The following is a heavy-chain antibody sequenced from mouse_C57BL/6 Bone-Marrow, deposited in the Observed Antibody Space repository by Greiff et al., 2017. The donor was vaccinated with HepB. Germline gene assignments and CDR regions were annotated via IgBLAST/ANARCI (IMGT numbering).Heavy chain of an antibody. D-gene: IGHD1-1*01. V-gene: IGHV1-64*01. J-gene: IGHJ2*01. CDR2: IHPNSGST. CDR3: ARRITTVVAFDY. CDR1: GYTFTSYW. Sequence: QVQLQQPGAELVKPGASVKLSCKASGYTFTSYWMHWVKQRPGQGLEWIGMIHPNSGSTNYNEKFKSKATLTVDESSSTAYMQLSSLTSEDSAVYYCARRITTVVAFDYWGQGTTLTVSS.